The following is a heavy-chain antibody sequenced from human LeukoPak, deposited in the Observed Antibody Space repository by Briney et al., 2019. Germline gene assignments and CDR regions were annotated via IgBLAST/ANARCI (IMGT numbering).Heavy chain of an antibody. CDR1: GFTFSSDA. D-gene: IGHD4/OR15-4a*01. CDR2: ISGSGGST. V-gene: IGHV3-23*01. CDR3: AREFYGVDY. J-gene: IGHJ4*02. Sequence: GGSLRLSCGASGFTFSSDAMSWVRQAPGKGLEWVSAISGSGGSTYYADSVKGRFTISRDNAKNSLYLQMNSLRAEDTAVFYCAREFYGVDYWGQGTLVTVSS.